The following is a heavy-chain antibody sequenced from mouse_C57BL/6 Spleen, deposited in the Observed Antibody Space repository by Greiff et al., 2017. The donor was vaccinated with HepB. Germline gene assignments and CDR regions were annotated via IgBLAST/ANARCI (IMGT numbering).Heavy chain of an antibody. D-gene: IGHD3-2*02. J-gene: IGHJ3*01. CDR1: GYTFTSYW. Sequence: QVQLQQPGAELVKPGASVKVSCKASGYTFTSYWMHWVKQRPGQGLEWIGRIHPSDSDTNYNQKFKGKATLTVDKSSSTAHMQLSSLTSEDSAVYYCAIPDRSGSPWFAYWGQGTLVTVSA. CDR3: AIPDRSGSPWFAY. V-gene: IGHV1-74*01. CDR2: IHPSDSDT.